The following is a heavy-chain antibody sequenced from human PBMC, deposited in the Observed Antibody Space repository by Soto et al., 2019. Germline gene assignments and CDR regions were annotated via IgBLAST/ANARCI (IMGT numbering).Heavy chain of an antibody. CDR3: AKSRYSDSSGDYYDF. J-gene: IGHJ4*02. D-gene: IGHD3-22*01. CDR2: IGGRATSA. V-gene: IGHV3-23*01. CDR1: GFTFSNYA. Sequence: EVQLLESGGGLVQPGGSLRLSCAASGFTFSNYAMSGVRQAPGKGLEWVSGIGGRATSAYYADSVKGRFAISRDNAYNTLFLQLYSLRAEYTAVYYCAKSRYSDSSGDYYDFWGQGTLVTVSS.